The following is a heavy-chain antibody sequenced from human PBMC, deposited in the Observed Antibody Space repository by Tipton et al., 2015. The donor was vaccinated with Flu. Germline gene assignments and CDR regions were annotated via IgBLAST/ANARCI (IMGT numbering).Heavy chain of an antibody. V-gene: IGHV1-18*01. CDR1: GYTFTSYG. D-gene: IGHD3-10*01. Sequence: QLVQSGAEVKKPGASVKVSCKASGYTFTSYGISWVRQAPGQGLEWMGWISAYNGNTNYAQKLKGRVTMTTDTSTSTAYMELRSLRSDDTAVYYCARSRDITMVQGVSYGMDVWGQGTTVTVSS. CDR3: ARSRDITMVQGVSYGMDV. CDR2: ISAYNGNT. J-gene: IGHJ6*02.